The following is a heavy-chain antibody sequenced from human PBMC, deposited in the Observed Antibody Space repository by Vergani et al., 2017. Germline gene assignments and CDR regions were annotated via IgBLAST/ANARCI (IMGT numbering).Heavy chain of an antibody. CDR1: GDSIISRSYY. J-gene: IGHJ2*01. CDR3: ASGKYYSDSTSHFRGRYFDV. D-gene: IGHD3-16*01. V-gene: IGHV4-39*01. CDR2: IYNSGNG. Sequence: QMQLQESGPGLVKASETLSLTCTVSGDSIISRSYYWGWIRQPPGKGLELIGSIYNSGNGESSSSLKSRVTISADTSKNQFSLRLTSVTAADTAVYYCASGKYYSDSTSHFRGRYFDVWGRGTLVTVPS.